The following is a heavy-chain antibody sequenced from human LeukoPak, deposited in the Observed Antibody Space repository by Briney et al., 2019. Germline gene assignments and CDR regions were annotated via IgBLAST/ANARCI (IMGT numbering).Heavy chain of an antibody. CDR3: ANDATLNTVTNRPFEY. D-gene: IGHD4-11*01. V-gene: IGHV3-23*01. CDR2: ISGGGGST. J-gene: IGHJ4*02. CDR1: GFTFSSYA. Sequence: AGGSLRLSCAASGFTFSSYAMSWVSQGPGKGLEWVSGISGGGGSTYYADSVKGRFTISRDNSKNTLFLQMNSLRAEDTAAYYCANDATLNTVTNRPFEYWSQGNLVTVSS.